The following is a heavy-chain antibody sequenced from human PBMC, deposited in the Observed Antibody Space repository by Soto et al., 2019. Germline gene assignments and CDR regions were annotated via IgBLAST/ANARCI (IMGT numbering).Heavy chain of an antibody. CDR2: IIPIFGTA. CDR3: AREGGTYTAMVDPGAGGSYYYYYGMDV. J-gene: IGHJ6*02. Sequence: GASVKVSCKASGGTFSSYAISWVRQAPGQGLEWMGGIIPIFGTANYAQKFQGRVTITADESTSTAYMELSSLRSEDTAVYYCAREGGTYTAMVDPGAGGSYYYYYGMDVWGQGTTVTVSS. V-gene: IGHV1-69*13. CDR1: GGTFSSYA. D-gene: IGHD5-18*01.